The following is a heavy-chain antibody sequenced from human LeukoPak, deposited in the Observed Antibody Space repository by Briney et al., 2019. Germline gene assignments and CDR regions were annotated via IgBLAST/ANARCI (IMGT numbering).Heavy chain of an antibody. CDR3: ARGRKVVGEFWRPYYYHYMDV. D-gene: IGHD3-10*01. CDR1: GGSISSYY. CDR2: INHSGST. J-gene: IGHJ6*03. V-gene: IGHV4-34*01. Sequence: SETLPLTCTVSGGSISSYYWSWIRQPPGKGLEWIGEINHSGSTNYNPSLGGRVTILVDTSKNQFSLRLSSVTAADTAVYYCARGRKVVGEFWRPYYYHYMDVWGKGTTVTVSS.